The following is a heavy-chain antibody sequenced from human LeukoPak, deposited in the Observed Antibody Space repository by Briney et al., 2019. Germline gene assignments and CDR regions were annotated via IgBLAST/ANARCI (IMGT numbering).Heavy chain of an antibody. D-gene: IGHD4-17*01. CDR3: ARESGSVTSEVDFDY. J-gene: IGHJ4*02. V-gene: IGHV3-7*01. CDR2: IRQDGSQK. Sequence: GGSLRLSCAASGFTFSSYWMSWVRQAPGKGLEWVATIRQDGSQKYYVDSVKGRFTISRDNAKNSLYLQMNSLRAEDTAVYYCARESGSVTSEVDFDYWGQATLVTVSS. CDR1: GFTFSSYW.